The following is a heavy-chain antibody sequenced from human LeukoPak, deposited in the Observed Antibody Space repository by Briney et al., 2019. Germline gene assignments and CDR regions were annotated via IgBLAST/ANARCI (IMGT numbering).Heavy chain of an antibody. CDR2: INHSGST. CDR1: GGSFSGYY. J-gene: IGHJ4*02. D-gene: IGHD3-9*01. Sequence: PSETLSLTCAVYGGSFSGYYWSWIRQPPGKGLEWIGEINHSGSTNYNPSLKSRVTISVDTSKNQFSLKLSSVTAADTAVYYCARDSPAISFDYWGQGTLVTVSP. CDR3: ARDSPAISFDY. V-gene: IGHV4-34*01.